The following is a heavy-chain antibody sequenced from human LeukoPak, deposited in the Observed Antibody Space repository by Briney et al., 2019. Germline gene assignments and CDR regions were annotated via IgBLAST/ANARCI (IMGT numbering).Heavy chain of an antibody. CDR3: ARDRSIVVVPAASYFDH. CDR1: GGTFSSYA. D-gene: IGHD2-2*01. CDR2: IIPIFGTA. J-gene: IGHJ4*02. Sequence: GASVKVSCKASGGTFSSYAISWVRQAPGQGLEWMGRIIPIFGTANYAQKFQGRVTITTDESTSTAYMELSSLRAEDTAVYDCARDRSIVVVPAASYFDHWGQGTLVTVSS. V-gene: IGHV1-69*05.